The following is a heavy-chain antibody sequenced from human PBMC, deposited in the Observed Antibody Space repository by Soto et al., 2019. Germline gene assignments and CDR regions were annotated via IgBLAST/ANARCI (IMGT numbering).Heavy chain of an antibody. J-gene: IGHJ5*02. Sequence: PSVKVSCKTSGYFFNDYHMHWVRKAPGQGLEWMGWINPKNGDTNYAQKFQDRVTMTRDTSVSTVYIKLSRLTSDDTAVYYCAGGAGGSTIAAVLLKPWGKGTPVAVPS. CDR3: AGGAGGSTIAAVLLKP. CDR1: GYFFNDYH. V-gene: IGHV1-2*02. D-gene: IGHD3-10*01. CDR2: INPKNGDT.